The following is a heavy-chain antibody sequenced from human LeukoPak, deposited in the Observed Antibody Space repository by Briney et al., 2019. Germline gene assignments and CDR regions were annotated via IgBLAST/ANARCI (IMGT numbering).Heavy chain of an antibody. D-gene: IGHD3-22*01. V-gene: IGHV3-30*14. CDR2: ISYDGSNK. Sequence: GRSLRLSCAASGFTFSSYAMHWVRQAPGKGLEWVAVISYDGSNKYYADSVKGRFTISRDNSKNTVYLQMNSLRAEDTAVYYCVRDCSASSSDHYYLGYWGQGTLVTVSS. CDR3: VRDCSASSSDHYYLGY. J-gene: IGHJ4*02. CDR1: GFTFSSYA.